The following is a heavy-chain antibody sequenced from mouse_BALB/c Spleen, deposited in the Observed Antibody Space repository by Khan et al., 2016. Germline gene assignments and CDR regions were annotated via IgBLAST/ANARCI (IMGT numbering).Heavy chain of an antibody. CDR3: ARLHYYGCVAD. D-gene: IGHD1-2*01. J-gene: IGHJ2*01. CDR2: INPDSSTI. V-gene: IGHV4-1*02. Sequence: KLLESGGGLVQPGGSLKLYCAASGVDFGRYWTGWVRQAPGKGLEWIGEINPDSSTINYTPSLQENFIISKDNAKNLLYLQVCKVRSEDTALNNRARLHYYGCVADRGEGTTLTVSS. CDR1: GVDFGRYW.